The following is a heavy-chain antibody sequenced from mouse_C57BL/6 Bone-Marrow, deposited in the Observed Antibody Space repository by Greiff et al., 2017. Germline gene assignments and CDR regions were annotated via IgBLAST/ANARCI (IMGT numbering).Heavy chain of an antibody. CDR3: ARPYYSGSRDWYFDV. Sequence: QVQLQQSGAELVKPGASVKMSCKASGYTFTTYPIEWMKQNHGKSLEWIGNFHPYNDDTKYNEKFKGKATLTVEKSSSTVYLELNRLTSDDSAVYYCARPYYSGSRDWYFDVWDTGTTVTVSS. J-gene: IGHJ1*03. CDR1: GYTFTTYP. D-gene: IGHD1-1*01. V-gene: IGHV1-47*01. CDR2: FHPYNDDT.